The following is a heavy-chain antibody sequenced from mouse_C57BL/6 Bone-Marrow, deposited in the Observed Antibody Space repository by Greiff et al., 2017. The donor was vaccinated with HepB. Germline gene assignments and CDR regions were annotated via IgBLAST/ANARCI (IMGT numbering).Heavy chain of an antibody. CDR1: GYTFTSYW. Sequence: QVQLQQPGAELVKPGASVKLSCKASGYTFTSYWMQWVKQRPGQGLEWIGEIDPSDSYTNYNQKFKGKATLTVDTSSSTAYMQLSSLTSVDSAVYYCARSSSKGFAYCGQGTLVTVSA. D-gene: IGHD1-3*01. V-gene: IGHV1-50*01. CDR3: ARSSSKGFAY. J-gene: IGHJ3*01. CDR2: IDPSDSYT.